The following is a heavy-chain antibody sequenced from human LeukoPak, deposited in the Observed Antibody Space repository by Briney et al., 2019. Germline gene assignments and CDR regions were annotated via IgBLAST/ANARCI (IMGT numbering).Heavy chain of an antibody. V-gene: IGHV4-61*02. D-gene: IGHD3-10*01. Sequence: SQTLSLTCTVSGGSISSGSYYWSWIRQPAGKGLEWIGRIYTSGSTNYNPSLKSRVTISVDTSKNQFPLKLSSVTAADTAVYYCARHTLWFGERVPYFDYWGQGTLVTVSS. CDR1: GGSISSGSYY. J-gene: IGHJ4*02. CDR3: ARHTLWFGERVPYFDY. CDR2: IYTSGST.